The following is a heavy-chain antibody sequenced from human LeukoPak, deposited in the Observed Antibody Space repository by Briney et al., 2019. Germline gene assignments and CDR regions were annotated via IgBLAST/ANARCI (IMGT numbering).Heavy chain of an antibody. V-gene: IGHV4-30-4*08. D-gene: IGHD7-27*01. CDR1: GGSIRSGDYY. J-gene: IGHJ4*02. Sequence: SQTLSLTCTVSGGSIRSGDYYWSWIRQPPGKGLEWIGYIYYSGSTYYNPSLKSRVTISVDTSKNQFSLKLSSVTAADTAVYYCARAPELGGYYFDYWGQGTLVTVSS. CDR3: ARAPELGGYYFDY. CDR2: IYYSGST.